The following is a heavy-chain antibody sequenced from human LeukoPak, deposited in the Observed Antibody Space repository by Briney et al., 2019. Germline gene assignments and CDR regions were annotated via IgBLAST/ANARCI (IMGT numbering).Heavy chain of an antibody. CDR2: IIPILDIA. J-gene: IGHJ3*02. D-gene: IGHD3-22*01. CDR1: GGTFSSYT. Sequence: SVKVSCKASGGTFSSYTVNWVRQAPGQGLEWMGRIIPILDIANYAQKFQGRVTMTADKSTSTAYMELSSLRSEDTAVYYCARAYYHDSSGYDAFDIWGQGTTVTVSS. V-gene: IGHV1-69*02. CDR3: ARAYYHDSSGYDAFDI.